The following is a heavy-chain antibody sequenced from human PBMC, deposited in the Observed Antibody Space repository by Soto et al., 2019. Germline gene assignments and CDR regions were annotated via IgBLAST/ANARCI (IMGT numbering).Heavy chain of an antibody. CDR1: GYSFTSFW. J-gene: IGHJ3*01. CDR3: GAPLDERANSFEL. CDR2: IYPIDSDT. Sequence: PGESLKISCKGSGYSFTSFWIGWVRQLPGKGLEWMGIIYPIDSDTIYSPSFQGQVTISADKSISTAYLQWSSLKASDTAMYYWGAPLDERANSFELWGQGTMVTVAS. D-gene: IGHD1-1*01. V-gene: IGHV5-51*01.